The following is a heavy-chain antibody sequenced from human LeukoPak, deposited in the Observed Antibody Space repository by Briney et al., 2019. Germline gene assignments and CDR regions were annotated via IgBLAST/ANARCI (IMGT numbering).Heavy chain of an antibody. V-gene: IGHV3-13*01. Sequence: GGSLRLSCAASGFTYSSYDMHWVRQATGKGLEWVSAIGTAGDTYYPGSVKGRFTISRENAKNSLYLQMNSLRAGDTAVYYCARAPYDSSGPRGHGAFDIWGQGTMVTVSS. CDR3: ARAPYDSSGPRGHGAFDI. J-gene: IGHJ3*02. D-gene: IGHD3-22*01. CDR2: IGTAGDT. CDR1: GFTYSSYD.